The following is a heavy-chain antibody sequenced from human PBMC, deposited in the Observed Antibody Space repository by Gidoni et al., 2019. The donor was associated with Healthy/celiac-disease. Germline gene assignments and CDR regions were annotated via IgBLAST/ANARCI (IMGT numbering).Heavy chain of an antibody. Sequence: QVQLVESGGGVVQPGRSLRLSCAASGFTFSSYGMHWVRQAPGKGLEWLAVIWYDGSNKYYADSLKGRFTISRDNSKNTLYLQMNSLRAEDTAVYYCARIGGRGTAATVERYYYYYGMDVWGQGTTVTVSS. D-gene: IGHD3-16*01. CDR3: ARIGGRGTAATVERYYYYYGMDV. CDR2: IWYDGSNK. J-gene: IGHJ6*02. CDR1: GFTFSSYG. V-gene: IGHV3-33*01.